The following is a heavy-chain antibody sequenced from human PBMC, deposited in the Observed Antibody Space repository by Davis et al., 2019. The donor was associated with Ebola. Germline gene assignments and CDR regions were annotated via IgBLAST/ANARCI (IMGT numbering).Heavy chain of an antibody. J-gene: IGHJ6*02. Sequence: GESLKISCAASGFTVSSNYMSWVRQAPGKGLEWVSVIYSGGSTYYADSVKGRFTISRDNSKNTLYLQMNSLRAEDTAVYYCAREEVVPAATWTLYYYGMDVWGQGTTVTVSS. CDR1: GFTVSSNY. CDR2: IYSGGST. D-gene: IGHD2-2*01. V-gene: IGHV3-53*01. CDR3: AREEVVPAATWTLYYYGMDV.